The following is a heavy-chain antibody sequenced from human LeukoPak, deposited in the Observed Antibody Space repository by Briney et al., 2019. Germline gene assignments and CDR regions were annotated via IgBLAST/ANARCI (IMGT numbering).Heavy chain of an antibody. CDR1: GYTLTELS. J-gene: IGHJ4*02. Sequence: ASVKVSCKVSGYTLTELSMHWVRQAPGKGLEWMGGFDPEDGETLYAQQFQGRVTMTEDTSTDTAYMELSSLRSEDTAVYYCATLRYYDFWSGYVYWGQGTLVTVSS. CDR3: ATLRYYDFWSGYVY. D-gene: IGHD3-3*01. V-gene: IGHV1-24*01. CDR2: FDPEDGET.